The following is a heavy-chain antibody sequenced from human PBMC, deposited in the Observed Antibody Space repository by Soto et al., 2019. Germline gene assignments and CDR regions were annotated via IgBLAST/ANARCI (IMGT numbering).Heavy chain of an antibody. CDR1: GGSFSGYY. D-gene: IGHD3-22*01. J-gene: IGHJ3*02. CDR2: INHSGST. V-gene: IGHV4-34*01. CDR3: ARGLTSITMIVVVRGAFDI. Sequence: SSETLSLTCAVYGGSFSGYYWSWIRQPPGKGLEWIGEINHSGSTNYNPSLKSRVTISVDTSKNQFSLKLSSVAAADTAVYYCARGLTSITMIVVVRGAFDIWGQGTMVTVSS.